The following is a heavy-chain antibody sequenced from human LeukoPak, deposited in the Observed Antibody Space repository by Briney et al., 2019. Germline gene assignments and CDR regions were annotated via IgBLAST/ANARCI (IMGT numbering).Heavy chain of an antibody. CDR1: GGSFSTYY. J-gene: IGHJ5*02. D-gene: IGHD6-13*01. V-gene: IGHV4-4*07. CDR3: ARGDPFRAGWFDP. CDR2: IYTSGST. Sequence: SETLSLTCTDSGGSFSTYYWSWIRQPAGKGLEWIGRIYTSGSTNYNPSLKSRLTMSVDTSKNHFSLKLSSVTAADTAVYYWARGDPFRAGWFDPWGQGTLVTVSS.